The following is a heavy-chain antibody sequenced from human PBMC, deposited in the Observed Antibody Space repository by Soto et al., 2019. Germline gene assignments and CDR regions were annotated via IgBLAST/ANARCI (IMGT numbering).Heavy chain of an antibody. CDR2: INAGNGNT. Sequence: ASVKVSCKASGYTFTSYAMHWVRQAPGQRLEWMGWINAGNGNTKYSQKFQGRVTITRDTSASTAYMELSSLRSEDAAVYYCARGGNTAPASYWGQGTLVTVSS. D-gene: IGHD5-18*01. V-gene: IGHV1-3*01. CDR1: GYTFTSYA. J-gene: IGHJ4*02. CDR3: ARGGNTAPASY.